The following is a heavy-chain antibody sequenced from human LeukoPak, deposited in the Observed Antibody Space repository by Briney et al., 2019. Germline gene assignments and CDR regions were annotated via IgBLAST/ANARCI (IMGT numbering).Heavy chain of an antibody. CDR2: IYTSGSANYST. D-gene: IGHD1-1*01. Sequence: SETLSLTCTVSGGSLSSYYWSWIRQPPGKGLEFIGNIYTSGSANYSTNYNPSLKRRVTISLDTSKNQFSLNLTSVTAADTAVYYCARDDLGMNWFDPWGQGTLVTVSS. CDR3: ARDDLGMNWFDP. J-gene: IGHJ5*02. V-gene: IGHV4-4*09. CDR1: GGSLSSYY.